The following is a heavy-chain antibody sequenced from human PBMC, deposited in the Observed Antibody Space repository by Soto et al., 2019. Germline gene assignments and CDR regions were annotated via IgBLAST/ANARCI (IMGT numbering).Heavy chain of an antibody. CDR3: ASGASNIRPPYTVTFPNYYYGMDV. V-gene: IGHV1-69*13. D-gene: IGHD4-4*01. CDR1: GGTFSSYA. CDR2: IIPIFGTA. Sequence: ASVKVSCKASGGTFSSYAISWVRQAPGQGLEWMGGIIPIFGTANYAQKFQGRVTITADESTGTAYMGLSSLRSEDTAVYYCASGASNIRPPYTVTFPNYYYGMDVWGQGTTVTVSS. J-gene: IGHJ6*02.